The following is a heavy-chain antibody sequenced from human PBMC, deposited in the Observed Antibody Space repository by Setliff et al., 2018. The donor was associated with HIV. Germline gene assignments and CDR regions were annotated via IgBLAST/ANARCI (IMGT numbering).Heavy chain of an antibody. Sequence: GGSLRLSCAASGFKFIDHGMTWVRQAPGKGLEWVSSITATSSYIYYADSVKGRFTISRDNAKKSLYLQMNSLRVEDTAVYYCARGTVSGSFDYWGQGTLVTVSS. V-gene: IGHV3-21*01. CDR2: ITATSSYI. J-gene: IGHJ4*02. CDR1: GFKFIDHG. CDR3: ARGTVSGSFDY. D-gene: IGHD2-2*01.